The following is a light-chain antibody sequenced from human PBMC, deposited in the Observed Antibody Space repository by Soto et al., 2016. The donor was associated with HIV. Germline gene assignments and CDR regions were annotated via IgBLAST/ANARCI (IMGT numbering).Light chain of an antibody. CDR1: KLGDKY. V-gene: IGLV3-1*01. J-gene: IGLJ3*02. CDR2: QDS. CDR3: QAWDSSTWV. Sequence: SYELTQPPSVSVSPGQTASITCSGDKLGDKYACWYQQKPGQSSVLVIHQDSKRPSGIPERFSGSNSGNTATLTISGTQAMDEADYYCQAWDSSTWVFGGGTKLTVL.